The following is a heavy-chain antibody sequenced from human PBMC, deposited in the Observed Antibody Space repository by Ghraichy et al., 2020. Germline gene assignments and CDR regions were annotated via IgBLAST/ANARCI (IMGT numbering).Heavy chain of an antibody. J-gene: IGHJ3*02. D-gene: IGHD4-17*01. Sequence: SETLSLTCAVYGGSFSGYYWSWIRQPPGKGLEWIGEINHSGSTNYNPSLKSRVTISVDTSKNQFSLRLTSVTAADTAVYYCATNPTVTTSAFDIWGQGTMVTVSS. CDR1: GGSFSGYY. CDR2: INHSGST. V-gene: IGHV4-34*01. CDR3: ATNPTVTTSAFDI.